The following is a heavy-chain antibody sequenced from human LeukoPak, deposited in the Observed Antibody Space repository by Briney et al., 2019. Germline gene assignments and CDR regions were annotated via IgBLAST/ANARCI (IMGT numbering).Heavy chain of an antibody. V-gene: IGHV1-46*01. J-gene: IGHJ6*03. Sequence: ASVKVSCKASGYSFSTSYMHWARQAPGQGLEWMGIINPSGGSTSHAQKFQGRVTMTRDTSTNTVYMELSSLRSEDTAVYYCARGLAGATTKYYYYMDVWGKGTTVTVSS. CDR1: GYSFSTSY. CDR3: ARGLAGATTKYYYYMDV. D-gene: IGHD1-26*01. CDR2: INPSGGST.